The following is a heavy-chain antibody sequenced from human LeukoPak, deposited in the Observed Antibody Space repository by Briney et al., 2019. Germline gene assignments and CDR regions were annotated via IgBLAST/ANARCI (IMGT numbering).Heavy chain of an antibody. V-gene: IGHV3-9*01. CDR3: AKDREYSSSSSLDY. J-gene: IGHJ4*02. CDR2: ISWNSGSI. D-gene: IGHD6-6*01. Sequence: SLRLSCAASGFTFDDYAMHWVRRAPGKGLEWVSGISWNSGSIGYADSVRGRFTISRDNAKNSLYLQMNSLRAEDTALYYCAKDREYSSSSSLDYWGQGTLVTVSS. CDR1: GFTFDDYA.